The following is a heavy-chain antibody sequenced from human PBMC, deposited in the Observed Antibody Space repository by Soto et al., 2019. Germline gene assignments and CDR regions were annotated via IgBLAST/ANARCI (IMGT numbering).Heavy chain of an antibody. CDR3: ARDQYYYDSSGYYQYYFDY. CDR2: IYTSGST. V-gene: IGHV4-4*07. Sequence: PSETLSLTCNCPGGAISRYYWSWIRQPAGKGLEWIGRIYTSGSTNYNPSLKSRVTMSVDTSKNQFSLKLSSVTAADTAVYYCARDQYYYDSSGYYQYYFDYWGQGTLVTVSS. J-gene: IGHJ4*02. D-gene: IGHD3-22*01. CDR1: GGAISRYY.